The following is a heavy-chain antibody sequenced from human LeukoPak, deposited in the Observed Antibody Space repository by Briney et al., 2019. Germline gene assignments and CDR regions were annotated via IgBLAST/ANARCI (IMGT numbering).Heavy chain of an antibody. CDR3: ARSVRFLEWAYDAFDL. J-gene: IGHJ3*01. CDR1: GFIFNNYA. D-gene: IGHD3-3*01. CDR2: ISSSASFI. V-gene: IGHV3-21*01. Sequence: GGSLRLSCAASGFIFNNYAMNWVRRAPGKGLEWVSSISSSASFIYYADSIKGRFTISRDNTKDSLNLQMDSLRGEDTAVYYCARSVRFLEWAYDAFDLWGQGTMVIVSS.